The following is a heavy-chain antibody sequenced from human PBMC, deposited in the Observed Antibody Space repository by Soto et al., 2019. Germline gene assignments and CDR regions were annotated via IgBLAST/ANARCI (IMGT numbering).Heavy chain of an antibody. CDR2: ISYDGSNK. D-gene: IGHD5-12*01. CDR3: AKDKVARMYYFDY. V-gene: IGHV3-30*18. J-gene: IGHJ4*02. CDR1: GFTFSSYG. Sequence: GGSLRLSCAASGFTFSSYGMHWVRQAPGKGLEWVAVISYDGSNKYYADSVKGRFTIFRDNSKNTLYLQMNSLRAEDTAMYYCAKDKVARMYYFDYWGQGTLVTVSS.